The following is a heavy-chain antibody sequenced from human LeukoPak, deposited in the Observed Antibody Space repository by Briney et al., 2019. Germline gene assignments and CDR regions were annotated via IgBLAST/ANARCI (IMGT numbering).Heavy chain of an antibody. CDR3: ARDHRTTVTVYYFDY. CDR1: GFTFSSYG. Sequence: PGGSLRLSCAASGFTFSSYGIHWVRQAPGKGLEWVAVIWSDGRDKYYADSVKGRFTISRDNSKNTLYVQMNSLRAEDTAVYYCARDHRTTVTVYYFDYWGQGTLVTVSS. V-gene: IGHV3-33*01. D-gene: IGHD4-17*01. J-gene: IGHJ4*02. CDR2: IWSDGRDK.